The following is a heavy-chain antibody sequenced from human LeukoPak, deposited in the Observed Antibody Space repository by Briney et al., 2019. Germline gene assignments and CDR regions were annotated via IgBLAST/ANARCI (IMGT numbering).Heavy chain of an antibody. Sequence: SGTLSLTCAVSGVSISSSNWWSWVRQPPGKGLEWIGEIYHSGSTNYNPSLKSRVTISVDKSKNQFSLKLSSVTAADTAVYYCARDLRCSSTSCYDYWGQGTLVTVSS. CDR1: GVSISSSNW. J-gene: IGHJ4*02. CDR3: ARDLRCSSTSCYDY. CDR2: IYHSGST. V-gene: IGHV4-4*02. D-gene: IGHD2-2*01.